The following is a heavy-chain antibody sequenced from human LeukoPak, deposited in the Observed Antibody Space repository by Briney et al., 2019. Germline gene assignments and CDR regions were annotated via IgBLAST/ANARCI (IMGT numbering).Heavy chain of an antibody. CDR3: AKDYPYYYDSSGYFLDYFDY. CDR1: GFTFSSYA. CDR2: ISGSGGST. V-gene: IGHV3-23*01. J-gene: IGHJ4*02. Sequence: PGGSLRLSCAASGFTFSSYAMSWVRQAPGKGLEWVSAISGSGGSTYYADSVKGRFTISRDNSKNTLYLQMNSLRAEDTAVYYCAKDYPYYYDSSGYFLDYFDYWGQGTPVTVSS. D-gene: IGHD3-22*01.